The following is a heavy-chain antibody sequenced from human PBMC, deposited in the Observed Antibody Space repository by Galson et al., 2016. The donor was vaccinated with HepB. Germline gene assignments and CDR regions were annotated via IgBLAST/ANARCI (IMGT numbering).Heavy chain of an antibody. V-gene: IGHV2-70*01. D-gene: IGHD1-26*01. CDR2: IDWDDDK. Sequence: PALVKPTQTLTLTCTFSGFSLSTSGMCVSWIRQPPGKALEWLALIDWDDDKYYSTSLKTRLTISKDTSKNQVVLKMTNMDPVDTATYYWARILSWEIYGYGMDVWGQGTTVTVSS. CDR1: GFSLSTSGMC. J-gene: IGHJ6*02. CDR3: ARILSWEIYGYGMDV.